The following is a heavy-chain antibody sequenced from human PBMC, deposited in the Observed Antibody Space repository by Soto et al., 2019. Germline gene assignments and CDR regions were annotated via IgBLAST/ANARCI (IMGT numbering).Heavy chain of an antibody. V-gene: IGHV1-69*13. J-gene: IGHJ6*02. Sequence: SVKVSCKASGGSLSNYGISWVRQAPGQGLEWMGGIIPVFGTANYAQKFQGRVTITADESTSIVYMDVTSLRSEDTAVYYCARGDATKIVVTTYYAMDVWGQGTTVTSP. D-gene: IGHD3-9*01. CDR3: ARGDATKIVVTTYYAMDV. CDR1: GGSLSNYG. CDR2: IIPVFGTA.